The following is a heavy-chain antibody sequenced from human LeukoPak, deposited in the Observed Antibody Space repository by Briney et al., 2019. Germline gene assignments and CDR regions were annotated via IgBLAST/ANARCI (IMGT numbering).Heavy chain of an antibody. V-gene: IGHV3-20*04. J-gene: IGHJ4*02. D-gene: IGHD5-24*01. CDR2: IDRNGDST. CDR3: ARVVEMATDGLDY. CDR1: GFTFDDYG. Sequence: PGGSLRLSCAASGFTFDDYGMSWVRQAPGKGLEWVSGIDRNGDSTGYADSVEGRFTISRDNAKNSLYLQMDSLRAEDTALYYCARVVEMATDGLDYWGQGTLVTVSS.